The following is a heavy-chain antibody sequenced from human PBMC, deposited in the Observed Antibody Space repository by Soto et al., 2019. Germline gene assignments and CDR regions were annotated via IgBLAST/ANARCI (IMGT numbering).Heavy chain of an antibody. Sequence: QVQLQQWGAGLLKPSETLSLTCAVYGGSFSGYYWSWIRQPPGKGLEWIGEINHSGSTNYNPSLTSRATIPVDTHKKQLALKLSSVTAADPAVYYCPRGRRGSGRHWGQGTLVTVSP. CDR2: INHSGST. CDR3: PRGRRGSGRH. D-gene: IGHD3-10*01. J-gene: IGHJ4*02. CDR1: GGSFSGYY. V-gene: IGHV4-34*01.